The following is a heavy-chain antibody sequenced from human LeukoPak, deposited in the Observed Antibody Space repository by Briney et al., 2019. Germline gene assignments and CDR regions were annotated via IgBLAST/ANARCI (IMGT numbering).Heavy chain of an antibody. CDR3: ARPYYYGSGSPFDY. V-gene: IGHV3-48*01. CDR1: GFTFSSYS. CDR2: ISGSSSTI. Sequence: GGSLRLSCAASGFTFSSYSMNWVRQAPGKGLEWGSYISGSSSTIYYADSVKGRFTISRDNSKNTLYLQMNSLRAEDTAVYYCARPYYYGSGSPFDYWGQGTLVTVSS. D-gene: IGHD3-10*01. J-gene: IGHJ4*02.